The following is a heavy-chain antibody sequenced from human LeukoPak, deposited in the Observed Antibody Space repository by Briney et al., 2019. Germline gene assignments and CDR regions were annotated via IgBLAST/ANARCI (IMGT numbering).Heavy chain of an antibody. Sequence: PGGSLRLSCAAPGFTFSSYSMNWVRQAPGKRLEWVSYISSSSSTIYYADSVKGRFTISRDNAKNSLYLQMNSLRAEDTAVYYCARGGSGYYFGSAFDIWGQGTMVTVSS. CDR2: ISSSSSTI. V-gene: IGHV3-48*04. J-gene: IGHJ3*02. CDR1: GFTFSSYS. CDR3: ARGGSGYYFGSAFDI. D-gene: IGHD3-9*01.